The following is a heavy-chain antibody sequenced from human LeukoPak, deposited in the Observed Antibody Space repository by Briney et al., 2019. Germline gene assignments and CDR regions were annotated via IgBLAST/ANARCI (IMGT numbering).Heavy chain of an antibody. CDR1: GFTFSSYS. Sequence: PGGSLRLSCADSGFTFSSYSMNWVRPAPGKGLEWVSSISSSSSYIYYADSVKGRFTISRDNAKNSLYLQMNSLRAEDTAVYYCARDSSGSYYFDYWGQGTLVTVSS. D-gene: IGHD3-22*01. CDR3: ARDSSGSYYFDY. V-gene: IGHV3-21*01. J-gene: IGHJ4*02. CDR2: ISSSSSYI.